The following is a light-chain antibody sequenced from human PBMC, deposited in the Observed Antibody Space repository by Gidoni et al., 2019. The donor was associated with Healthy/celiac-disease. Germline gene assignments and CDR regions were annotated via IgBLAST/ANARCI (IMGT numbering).Light chain of an antibody. Sequence: EIVLTQSPGTLSLSPGERATLSCRASQSVTNNYLAWYQQKPGQAPRLVIYDASNRATGIPDRCSGSGSGPDFTLTSSRLEPEDFAVYYCQQSGRSPYTFGQGSKLEIK. CDR3: QQSGRSPYT. CDR2: DAS. J-gene: IGKJ2*01. V-gene: IGKV3-20*01. CDR1: QSVTNNY.